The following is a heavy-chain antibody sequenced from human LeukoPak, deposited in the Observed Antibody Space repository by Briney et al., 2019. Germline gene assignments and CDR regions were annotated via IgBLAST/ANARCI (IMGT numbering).Heavy chain of an antibody. Sequence: GGSLRLSCAASGFTFSSYGMHWVRQAPGKGLEWVAFIRYDGSNKYYADSVKGRFTISRDNSKNTPYLQMNSLRAEDTAVYYCAKGLGPGIWFGELFDYWGQGTLVTVSS. D-gene: IGHD3-10*01. V-gene: IGHV3-30*02. CDR2: IRYDGSNK. J-gene: IGHJ4*02. CDR1: GFTFSSYG. CDR3: AKGLGPGIWFGELFDY.